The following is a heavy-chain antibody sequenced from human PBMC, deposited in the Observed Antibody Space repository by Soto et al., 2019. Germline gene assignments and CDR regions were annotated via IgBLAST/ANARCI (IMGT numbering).Heavy chain of an antibody. V-gene: IGHV3-53*01. J-gene: IGHJ3*02. Sequence: LRLSCAAFGFTVSGKKYVAWVRQAPGKGLEWVSALYDLDGTYYADSVKGRFTTSSDSSRTTVYLQMNSLRPDDTAVYSCATWHLQEHAYDIWGQGTMVTVSS. CDR1: GFTVSGKKY. D-gene: IGHD1-1*01. CDR2: LYDLDGT. CDR3: ATWHLQEHAYDI.